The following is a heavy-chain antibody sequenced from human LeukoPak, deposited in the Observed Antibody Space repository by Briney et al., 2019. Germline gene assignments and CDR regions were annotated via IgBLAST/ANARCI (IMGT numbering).Heavy chain of an antibody. D-gene: IGHD1-1*01. J-gene: IGHJ4*02. V-gene: IGHV4-61*01. CDR3: AVGVGGDDWKYYFDY. CDR2: IYYSGSA. Sequence: SGTLSLTCTVSGDSVSSGNYYLSWIRQPPGKGLEWIAYIYYSGSANYNPSLKSRVTISVDTSKNQFSLNLSSVTDADTAVYYCAVGVGGDDWKYYFDYWGQGTLVTVSS. CDR1: GDSVSSGNYY.